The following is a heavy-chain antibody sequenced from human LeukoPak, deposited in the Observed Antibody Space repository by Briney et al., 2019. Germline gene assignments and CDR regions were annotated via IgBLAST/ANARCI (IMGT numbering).Heavy chain of an antibody. Sequence: ASVKVSCKASGYTFTGYYMHWVRQAPGQGLEWMGRINPNSGGTNYAQKFQGRVTMTRDTSISTAYMELSRLRSEDTAVYYCARARGYSYGIDYWGQGTLVTVSS. CDR2: INPNSGGT. V-gene: IGHV1-2*06. J-gene: IGHJ4*02. D-gene: IGHD5-18*01. CDR1: GYTFTGYY. CDR3: ARARGYSYGIDY.